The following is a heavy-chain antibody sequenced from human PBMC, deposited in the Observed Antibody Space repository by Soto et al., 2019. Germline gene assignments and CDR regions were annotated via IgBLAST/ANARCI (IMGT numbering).Heavy chain of an antibody. V-gene: IGHV1-2*04. CDR2: INPNSGGT. CDR3: ARGGDSSGWYPGSLFDY. D-gene: IGHD6-19*01. J-gene: IGHJ4*02. CDR1: GYTFTGYY. Sequence: ASVKVSCKASGYTFTGYYMHWVRQAPGQGLEWMGWINPNSGGTNYAQKFQGWVTMTRDTSISTAYMELSRLRSDDTAVYYCARGGDSSGWYPGSLFDYWGKGTLVTVYS.